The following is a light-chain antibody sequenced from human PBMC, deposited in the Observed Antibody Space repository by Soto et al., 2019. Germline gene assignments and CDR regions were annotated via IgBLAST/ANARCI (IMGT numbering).Light chain of an antibody. V-gene: IGKV4-1*01. Sequence: DIVMTQSPDSLAVSLGERATINCKSSQNVLSSSNNKNYLGWYQQKPGQPPKLLIYWASTRVSGVPDRFSGSGCGTDFPLAISSLQAEDVAVYYCQHYYTGPPRTFGQGTKVELK. J-gene: IGKJ1*01. CDR3: QHYYTGPPRT. CDR2: WAS. CDR1: QNVLSSSNNKNY.